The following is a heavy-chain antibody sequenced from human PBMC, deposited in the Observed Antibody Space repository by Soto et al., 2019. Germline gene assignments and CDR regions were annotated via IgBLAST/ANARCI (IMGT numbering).Heavy chain of an antibody. V-gene: IGHV3-23*01. D-gene: IGHD3-10*01. J-gene: IGHJ6*02. CDR3: AKDMIRGASEYYYYYYGMDV. CDR1: GFTFSSYA. CDR2: ISGSGGST. Sequence: AGGSLRLSCAASGFTFSSYAMSWVRQAPGKGLEWVSAISGSGGSTYYADSVKGRFTISRDNSKNTLYLQMNSLRAEGTAVYYCAKDMIRGASEYYYYYYGMDVWGQGTTVTVSS.